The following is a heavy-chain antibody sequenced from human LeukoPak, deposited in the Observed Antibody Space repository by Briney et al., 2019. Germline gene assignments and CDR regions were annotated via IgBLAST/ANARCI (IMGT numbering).Heavy chain of an antibody. V-gene: IGHV3-23*01. CDR2: ISGGGETT. D-gene: IGHD4-17*01. Sequence: GGSLRLSYAASGFTFNNYAMNWVRQAPGKGLEWVSSISGGGETTYYADSAKGRFTISRDNSQNTLYLQMNSLRAEDTAVYYCARDYADYVGYFFFDYWGQGTLVTVSS. CDR1: GFTFNNYA. J-gene: IGHJ4*02. CDR3: ARDYADYVGYFFFDY.